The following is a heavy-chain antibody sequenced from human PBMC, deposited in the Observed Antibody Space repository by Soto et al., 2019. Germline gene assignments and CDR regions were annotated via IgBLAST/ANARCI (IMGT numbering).Heavy chain of an antibody. V-gene: IGHV3-15*01. CDR2: IKSKTDGGTT. CDR1: GFTFSNAW. D-gene: IGHD3-10*01. J-gene: IGHJ4*02. Sequence: LRLSCAASGFTFSNAWMSWVRQAPGKGLEWVGRIKSKTDGGTTDYAAPVKGRFTISRDDSKNTLYLQMNSLKTEDTAVYYCTTSLRITMVRGVIITPHFDYWGQGTLVTVSS. CDR3: TTSLRITMVRGVIITPHFDY.